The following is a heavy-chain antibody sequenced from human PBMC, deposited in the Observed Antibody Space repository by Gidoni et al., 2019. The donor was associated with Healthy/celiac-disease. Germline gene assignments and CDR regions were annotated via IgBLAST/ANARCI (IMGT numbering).Heavy chain of an antibody. V-gene: IGHV4-34*01. Sequence: QVQLQQWGAGLLKPSETLSLTCAVYGGSFSGYYWSWIRQPPGKGLEWIGEINHSGSTNYNPSLKSRVTISVDTSKNQFSLKLSSVTAADTAVYYCARLAVAQNSFDYWGQGTLVTVSS. CDR3: ARLAVAQNSFDY. D-gene: IGHD6-19*01. CDR2: INHSGST. CDR1: GGSFSGYY. J-gene: IGHJ4*02.